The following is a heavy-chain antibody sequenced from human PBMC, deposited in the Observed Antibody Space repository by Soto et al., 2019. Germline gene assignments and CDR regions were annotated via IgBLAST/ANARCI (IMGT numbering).Heavy chain of an antibody. D-gene: IGHD1-1*01. J-gene: IGHJ4*02. CDR3: ARDGRDGFPLDY. Sequence: QSGGSLRLSCAASGFSVSSHHMNWVRQAPGKGLEWVSVMYSGSSTYYADPVKGRCTISRDNSKNMVYLQMGNLRADDTAVYYCARDGRDGFPLDYWGQGTQVTVSS. V-gene: IGHV3-53*01. CDR1: GFSVSSHH. CDR2: MYSGSST.